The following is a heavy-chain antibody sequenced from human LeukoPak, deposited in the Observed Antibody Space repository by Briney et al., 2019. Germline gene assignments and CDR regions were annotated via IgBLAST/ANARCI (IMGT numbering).Heavy chain of an antibody. V-gene: IGHV3-21*01. D-gene: IGHD2-2*01. CDR1: GFTFSSYT. Sequence: GGSLRLSCAASGFTFSSYTMNWVRQAPGKGLEWVSFISGSSSYIYYADSVKGRYTISRDNAKNSLCLQMSSLRAEDTAVYYCARDKVGSTVVVPAFDYWGQGTLVTVSS. CDR2: ISGSSSYI. CDR3: ARDKVGSTVVVPAFDY. J-gene: IGHJ4*02.